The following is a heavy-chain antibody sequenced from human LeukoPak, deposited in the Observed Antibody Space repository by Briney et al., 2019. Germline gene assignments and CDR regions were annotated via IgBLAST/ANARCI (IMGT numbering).Heavy chain of an antibody. J-gene: IGHJ3*02. CDR1: GFTFSSYA. CDR2: ISGSGGST. Sequence: PGGSLRLSCAASGFTFSSYAMSWVRQAPGKGLELVSAISGSGGSTYYADSVKGRFTISRDNSKNTLYLQMNSLRAEDTAVYYCAKDETTYYDFWSGHDAFDIWGQGTMVTVSS. V-gene: IGHV3-23*01. CDR3: AKDETTYYDFWSGHDAFDI. D-gene: IGHD3-3*01.